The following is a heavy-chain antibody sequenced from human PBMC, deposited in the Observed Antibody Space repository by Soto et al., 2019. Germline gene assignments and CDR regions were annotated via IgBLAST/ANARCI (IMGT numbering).Heavy chain of an antibody. J-gene: IGHJ5*02. CDR2: IYYSDST. Sequence: SETLSLTCTVSGGSISSYYWSWIRQPPGKGLEWIGYIYYSDSTNYNPSLKSRVIISVDTSKNQFPLRLSSVTAADTAVYYCARAYYDTSRYSLDPLGQGILVTVS. D-gene: IGHD3-22*01. V-gene: IGHV4-59*01. CDR3: ARAYYDTSRYSLDP. CDR1: GGSISSYY.